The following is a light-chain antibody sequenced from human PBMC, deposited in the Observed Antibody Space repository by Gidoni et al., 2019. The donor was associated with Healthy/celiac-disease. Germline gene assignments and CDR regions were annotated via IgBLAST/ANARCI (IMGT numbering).Light chain of an antibody. CDR1: SSDVGGYND. V-gene: IGLV2-14*01. CDR3: SSYTSSSSYYV. CDR2: DVS. Sequence: SALTQPASVTGSPVQSITISCTGTSSDVGGYNDVSWYQQHHGQAPTLMIYDVSHRPSGVSNRFSGSKSGNTASLTISGLQAEDEADYYCSSYTSSSSYYVFGTGTKVTVL. J-gene: IGLJ1*01.